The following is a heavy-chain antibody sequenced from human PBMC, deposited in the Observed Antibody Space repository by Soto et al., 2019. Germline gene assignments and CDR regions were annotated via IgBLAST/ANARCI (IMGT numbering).Heavy chain of an antibody. CDR2: IDPSDSYT. CDR1: GYSFTSYW. Sequence: PGESLKISCKGSGYSFTSYWISWVRQMPGKGLEWMGRIDPSDSYTNYSPSFQGHVTISADKSISTAYLQWSSLKASDTAMYYCARLFIDCSGGSCYPADYWGQGTLVTVSS. D-gene: IGHD2-15*01. J-gene: IGHJ4*02. CDR3: ARLFIDCSGGSCYPADY. V-gene: IGHV5-10-1*01.